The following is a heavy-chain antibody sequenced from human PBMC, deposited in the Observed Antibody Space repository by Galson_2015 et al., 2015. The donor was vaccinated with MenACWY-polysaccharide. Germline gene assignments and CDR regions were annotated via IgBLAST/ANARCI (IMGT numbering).Heavy chain of an antibody. Sequence: SLRIACAASGFPFTSYAMSWVRQAPGKGLEWVSAIRRSGTNTYYADSVKGRFTISRDNSKNTLYLQMNSLRAEDTAVYYCAKDSTDFWSVAGRFDHWGQGTLVTVSS. CDR2: IRRSGTNT. D-gene: IGHD3-3*01. J-gene: IGHJ5*02. CDR3: AKDSTDFWSVAGRFDH. V-gene: IGHV3-23*01. CDR1: GFPFTSYA.